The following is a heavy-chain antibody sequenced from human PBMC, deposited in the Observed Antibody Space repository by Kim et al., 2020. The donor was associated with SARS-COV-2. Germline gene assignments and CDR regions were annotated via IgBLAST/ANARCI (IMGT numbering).Heavy chain of an antibody. J-gene: IGHJ4*02. CDR3: ARHPSPDCSSTSCYTPG. CDR1: SGSISSSSYY. CDR2: IYYSGST. Sequence: SETLSLTCTVSSGSISSSSYYWGWIRQPPGKGLEWIGSIYYSGSTYYNPSLKSRVTISVDTSKNQFSLKLSSVTAADTAVYYCARHPSPDCSSTSCYTPGWGQGTLVTVSS. V-gene: IGHV4-39*01. D-gene: IGHD2-2*02.